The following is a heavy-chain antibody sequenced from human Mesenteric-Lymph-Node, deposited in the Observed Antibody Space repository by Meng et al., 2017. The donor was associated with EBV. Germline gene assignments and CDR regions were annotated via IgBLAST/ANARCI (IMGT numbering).Heavy chain of an antibody. CDR1: GFSLSTSGMG. CDR3: ALWRGYTWPGWFDP. Sequence: QISLQESGPTLLKTTHTLTLTFTFSGFSLSTSGMGVAWIRQSPGKALEWLALIRWDDDKRYSPSLKSRLTITKDTSENQVVLMMTNMDPVDTATYHCALWRGYTWPGWFDPWGQGSLVTVSS. D-gene: IGHD5-24*01. CDR2: IRWDDDK. J-gene: IGHJ5*02. V-gene: IGHV2-5*02.